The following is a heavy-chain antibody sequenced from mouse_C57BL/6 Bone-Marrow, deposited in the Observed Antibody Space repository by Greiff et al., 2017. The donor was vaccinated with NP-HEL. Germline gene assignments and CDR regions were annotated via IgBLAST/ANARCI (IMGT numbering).Heavy chain of an antibody. D-gene: IGHD2-4*01. CDR3: ARRRGLRPWFAY. V-gene: IGHV1-55*01. CDR2: IYPGSGST. CDR1: GYTFTSYW. Sequence: QVQLQQPGAELVKPGASVKMSCKASGYTFTSYWITWVKQRPGQGLEWIGDIYPGSGSTNYNEKFKSKATLAVDTSSSTAYMQLSSLTSEDSAVYYCARRRGLRPWFAYWGQGTLVTVSA. J-gene: IGHJ3*01.